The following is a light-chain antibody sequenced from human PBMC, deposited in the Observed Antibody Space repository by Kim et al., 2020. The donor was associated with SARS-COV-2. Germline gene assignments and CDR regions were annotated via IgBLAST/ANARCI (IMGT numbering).Light chain of an antibody. CDR3: QAWDSSTYYV. Sequence: VSPGQTASITCSGDKLGDKYACWYQQKPGQSPVLVIYQDSKRPSGIPERFSGSNSGNTATLAISGTQALDEADYYCQAWDSSTYYVFGTGTKVTVL. CDR1: KLGDKY. V-gene: IGLV3-1*01. J-gene: IGLJ1*01. CDR2: QDS.